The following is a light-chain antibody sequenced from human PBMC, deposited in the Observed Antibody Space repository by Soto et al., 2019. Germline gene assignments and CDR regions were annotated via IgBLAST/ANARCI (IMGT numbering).Light chain of an antibody. CDR2: SAS. Sequence: DIQMTQSPSSLSASVGDRVTITCRASQDISVYLAWYQQKPGKVPKLLIYSASTLQSGVPSRFSGSGSGTDFTLTISSLQPEDVATYYCQQFNTDPLTFGQGTRLEIK. V-gene: IGKV1-27*01. CDR1: QDISVY. CDR3: QQFNTDPLT. J-gene: IGKJ5*01.